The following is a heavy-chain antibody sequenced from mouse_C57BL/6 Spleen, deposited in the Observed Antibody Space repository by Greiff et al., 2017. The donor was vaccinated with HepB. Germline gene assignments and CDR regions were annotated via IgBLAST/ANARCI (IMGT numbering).Heavy chain of an antibody. CDR1: GYTFTSYW. V-gene: IGHV1-72*01. D-gene: IGHD1-1*01. J-gene: IGHJ2*01. CDR3: ARGIYYYGSSYGYFDY. CDR2: IDPNSGGT. Sequence: QVQLKQPGAELVKPGASVKLSCKASGYTFTSYWMHWVKQRPGRGLEWIGRIDPNSGGTKYNEKFKSKATLTVDKPSSTAYMQLSSLTSEDSAVYYCARGIYYYGSSYGYFDYWGQGTTLTVSS.